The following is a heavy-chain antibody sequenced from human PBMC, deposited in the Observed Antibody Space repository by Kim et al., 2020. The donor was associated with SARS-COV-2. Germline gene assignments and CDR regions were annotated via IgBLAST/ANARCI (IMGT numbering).Heavy chain of an antibody. D-gene: IGHD3-16*01. Sequence: STTMSTTYSADSVKGRFTVARDNAKNSLYLQMNRLGDEYTAVYYCGRRFASWGQGTLVTVST. V-gene: IGHV3-48*02. CDR3: GRRFAS. J-gene: IGHJ5*02. CDR2: STTMSTT.